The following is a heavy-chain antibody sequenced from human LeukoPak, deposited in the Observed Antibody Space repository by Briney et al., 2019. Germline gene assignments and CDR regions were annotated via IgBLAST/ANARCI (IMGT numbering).Heavy chain of an antibody. CDR1: GGSISSYY. V-gene: IGHV4-4*09. Sequence: SETLSLTCTVSGGSISSYYWSWIRQPPGKGLEWIGYIYTSGSTNYNPSLKSRVTISVDTSKNQFSLELSSVTAADTAVYYCASKDGYNSFDYWGQGTLVTVSS. J-gene: IGHJ4*02. CDR2: IYTSGST. D-gene: IGHD5-24*01. CDR3: ASKDGYNSFDY.